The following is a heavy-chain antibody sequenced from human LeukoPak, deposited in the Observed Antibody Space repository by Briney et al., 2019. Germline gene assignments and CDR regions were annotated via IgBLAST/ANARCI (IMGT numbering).Heavy chain of an antibody. CDR1: GFTVSSNY. J-gene: IGHJ4*02. CDR3: ARSQPGIAVAGKRPWRWFDY. Sequence: PGGSLRLSCAASGFTVSSNYMSWVRQAPGKGLEWVSVIYSGGSTYYADSVKGRFTISRDNSKNTLYLQMNSLRAEDTAVYYCARSQPGIAVAGKRPWRWFDYWGQGTLVTVSS. V-gene: IGHV3-66*01. CDR2: IYSGGST. D-gene: IGHD6-19*01.